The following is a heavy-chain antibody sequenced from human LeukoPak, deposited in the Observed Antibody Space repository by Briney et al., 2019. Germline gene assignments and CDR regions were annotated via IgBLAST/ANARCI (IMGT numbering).Heavy chain of an antibody. J-gene: IGHJ4*02. CDR1: GYTFTSYG. CDR3: AMVRGVIPLFDY. Sequence: ASVKVSCKASGYTFTSYGISWVRQAPGQGLEWMGWISAYNGNTNYAQKLQGRVTMTTDTSTSTAYMELRSLRSDDTAEYHCAMVRGVIPLFDYWGQGTLVTVSS. V-gene: IGHV1-18*01. CDR2: ISAYNGNT. D-gene: IGHD3-10*01.